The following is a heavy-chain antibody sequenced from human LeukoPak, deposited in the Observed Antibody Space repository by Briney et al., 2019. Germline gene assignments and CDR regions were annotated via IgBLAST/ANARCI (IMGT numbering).Heavy chain of an antibody. CDR3: AKALNVLVPSTSRWFDP. CDR2: ISDGGAAT. D-gene: IGHD2-2*01. J-gene: IGHJ5*02. V-gene: IGHV3-23*01. CDR1: GFTFSNYA. Sequence: GGSLRLSCAASGFTFSNYAMTWVRQAPGKGLEWVSTISDGGAATYYADSVKSRFTISRDNSKNTLSLQMNSLRAEDTAVYYCAKALNVLVPSTSRWFDPWGQGTLVTVSS.